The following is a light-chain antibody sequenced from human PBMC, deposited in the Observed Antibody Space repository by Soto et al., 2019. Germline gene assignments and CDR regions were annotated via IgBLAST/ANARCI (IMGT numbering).Light chain of an antibody. CDR3: QHYNNWPSMYT. CDR2: GAS. Sequence: EIVMTQSPATLSVSPGERATLSCRASQSVSSNLAWYQQKPGQAPRLLIYGASPSATGIPARCSGSGSGTAFNLTISSLQSEDFAVYYCQHYNNWPSMYTFGQGNKLEIK. V-gene: IGKV3-15*01. CDR1: QSVSSN. J-gene: IGKJ2*01.